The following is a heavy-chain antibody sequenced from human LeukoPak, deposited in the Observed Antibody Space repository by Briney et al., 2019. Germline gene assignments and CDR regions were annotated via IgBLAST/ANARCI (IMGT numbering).Heavy chain of an antibody. D-gene: IGHD6-6*01. J-gene: IGHJ4*02. V-gene: IGHV1-69*13. CDR2: IIPIFGTA. Sequence: SVRVSCKAAGGIFSSYDIGWVRQAPGQWLEWMGGIIPIFGTANYAQKFQGRVTITADESTSTAYMELSSLRSEDTAVYYCARPAVGGDSSSGRPIQAWPFDYWGQGTLVTVSS. CDR1: GGIFSSYD. CDR3: ARPAVGGDSSSGRPIQAWPFDY.